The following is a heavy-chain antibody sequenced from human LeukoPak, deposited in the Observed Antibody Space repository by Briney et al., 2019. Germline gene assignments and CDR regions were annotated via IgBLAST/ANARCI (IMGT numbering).Heavy chain of an antibody. CDR1: GGSISSGGYS. J-gene: IGHJ6*02. D-gene: IGHD4-11*01. CDR2: IYHSGST. Sequence: SETLSLTCAVSGGSISSGGYSWSWIRQPPGKGLEWIGYIYHSGSTYYNPSLKSRVTISVDRSKNQFSLKLSSVTAADTAVYYCARAPIYDYSNYLRYYYGMDVWGQGTTVTVSS. CDR3: ARAPIYDYSNYLRYYYGMDV. V-gene: IGHV4-30-2*01.